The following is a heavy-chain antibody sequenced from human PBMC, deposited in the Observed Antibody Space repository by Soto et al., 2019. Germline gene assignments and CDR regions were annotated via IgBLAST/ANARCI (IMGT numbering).Heavy chain of an antibody. CDR3: TKDGRFDSDGSLYYYYYGMDV. J-gene: IGHJ6*02. Sequence: GGSLRLSCAASGFTFNDYGMNWVRQAPGKGLEWVAIISNDGSNKYYIESVRGRFTISRDNSKNMLFLRMNSLRVEDTAVYFCTKDGRFDSDGSLYYYYYGMDVGGQGTTVTV. D-gene: IGHD2-15*01. CDR1: GFTFNDYG. CDR2: ISNDGSNK. V-gene: IGHV3-30*18.